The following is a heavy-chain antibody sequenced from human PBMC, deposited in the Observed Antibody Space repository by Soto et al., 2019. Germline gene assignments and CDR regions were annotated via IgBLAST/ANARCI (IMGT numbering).Heavy chain of an antibody. CDR1: GFTFSSYA. CDR3: GRDPLWGTAMVLWYFDL. V-gene: IGHV3-30-3*01. D-gene: IGHD5-18*01. J-gene: IGHJ2*01. Sequence: ESGGGVVQPGRSLRLSCAASGFTFSSYAMHWVHQAPGKGLEWVTVISYDGSNKYYADSVKGRFTISRDNSKNTLYLQMNSLRAEDTAVYYCGRDPLWGTAMVLWYFDLWGRGTLVTVSS. CDR2: ISYDGSNK.